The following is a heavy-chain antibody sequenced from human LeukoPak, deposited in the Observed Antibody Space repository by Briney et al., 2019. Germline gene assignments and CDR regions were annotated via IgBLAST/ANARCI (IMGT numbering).Heavy chain of an antibody. J-gene: IGHJ5*02. CDR3: ARGPRRDQRGDWFDP. CDR2: IGTAGDT. Sequence: QPGGSLRLSCAASGFTFSSYAMSWVRQAPGKGLEWVSAIGTAGDTYYPGSVKGRFTISRENAKNSLYLQMNSLRAGDTAVYYCARGPRRDQRGDWFDPWGQGTLVTVSS. D-gene: IGHD2-2*01. V-gene: IGHV3-13*01. CDR1: GFTFSSYA.